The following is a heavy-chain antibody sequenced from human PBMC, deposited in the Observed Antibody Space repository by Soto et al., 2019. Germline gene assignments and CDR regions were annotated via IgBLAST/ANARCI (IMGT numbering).Heavy chain of an antibody. CDR1: VGTFSRHA. CDR2: IIPMLGTT. Sequence: QVQLVQSGSEVKMPGSSVKVSCKTSVGTFSRHAINWVRQAPGQGRAWMGGIIPMLGTTNYAQKFQGRVTISADESTRTAYMEPSRLRSEGAAVYYCARAAIHGSSWYFGFDPWGQGTLVTVSS. D-gene: IGHD6-13*01. J-gene: IGHJ5*02. CDR3: ARAAIHGSSWYFGFDP. V-gene: IGHV1-69*01.